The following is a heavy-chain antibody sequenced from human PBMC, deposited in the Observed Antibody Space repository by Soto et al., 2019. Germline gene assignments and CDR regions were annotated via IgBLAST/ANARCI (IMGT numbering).Heavy chain of an antibody. V-gene: IGHV4-4*02. CDR3: ARGYYDILTGYSNFDY. CDR1: GGSISSSNW. CDR2: IYHSGST. J-gene: IGHJ4*02. Sequence: PSETLSLTCAVSGGSISSSNWWSWVRQPPGKGLEWIGEIYHSGSTNYNPSLKSRVTISVDKSKNQFSLKLSSVTAADTAVYYCARGYYDILTGYSNFDYWGQGTLVTVSS. D-gene: IGHD3-9*01.